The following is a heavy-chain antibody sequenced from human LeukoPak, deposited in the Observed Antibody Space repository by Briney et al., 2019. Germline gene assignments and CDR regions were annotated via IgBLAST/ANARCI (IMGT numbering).Heavy chain of an antibody. CDR3: ARDRGIAALDY. CDR2: IYSGGST. J-gene: IGHJ4*02. Sequence: GGSLRLSCAASGFTVSSNYMSWVRQAPGKGLEWVSVIYSGGSTYYADSVKGRFTISRDNSKNTLYLQMNSLRAEDTVVYYCARDRGIAALDYWGQGTLVTVSS. CDR1: GFTVSSNY. V-gene: IGHV3-66*01. D-gene: IGHD6-13*01.